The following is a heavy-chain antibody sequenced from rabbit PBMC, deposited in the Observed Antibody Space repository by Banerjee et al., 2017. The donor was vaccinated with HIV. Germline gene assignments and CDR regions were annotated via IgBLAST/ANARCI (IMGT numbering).Heavy chain of an antibody. J-gene: IGHJ4*01. CDR1: GLDFSSSYW. CDR2: IYAGSSGSA. Sequence: QEQLEESGGDLVKPEGSLTLTCKASGLDFSSSYWICWVRQAPGKGLEWIACIYAGSSGSAYYATWAKGRFTISKTSSTTVTLQMTSLTAADTATYFCARDLAGVIGWNFGLWGPGTLVTVS. CDR3: ARDLAGVIGWNFGL. D-gene: IGHD4-1*01. V-gene: IGHV1S45*01.